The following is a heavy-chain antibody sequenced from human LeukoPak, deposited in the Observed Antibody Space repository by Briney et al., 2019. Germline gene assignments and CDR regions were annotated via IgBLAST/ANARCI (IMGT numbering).Heavy chain of an antibody. Sequence: GGSLRLSCAASGFTFSDYYMSWIRQAPGKGLEWVSYISTGSSYTNYADSVKGRFTITRDNAKNSLYLQMNSLRAEDTAVYYCASLEAVAAPIDYWGQGTLVTVSS. D-gene: IGHD6-19*01. J-gene: IGHJ4*02. CDR1: GFTFSDYY. V-gene: IGHV3-11*03. CDR2: ISTGSSYT. CDR3: ASLEAVAAPIDY.